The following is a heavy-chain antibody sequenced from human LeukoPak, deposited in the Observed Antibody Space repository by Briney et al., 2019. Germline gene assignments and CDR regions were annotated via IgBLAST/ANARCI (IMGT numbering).Heavy chain of an antibody. CDR2: MNPNSGNT. J-gene: IGHJ5*02. CDR1: GYTFTSYG. Sequence: ASVKVSCKASGYTFTSYGINWVRQATGQGLEWMGWMNPNSGNTGYAQKFQGRVTITRNTSISTAYMELSSLRSEDTAVYYCARGQRVVVPAAIKYWFDPWGQGTLVTVSS. D-gene: IGHD2-2*02. V-gene: IGHV1-8*03. CDR3: ARGQRVVVPAAIKYWFDP.